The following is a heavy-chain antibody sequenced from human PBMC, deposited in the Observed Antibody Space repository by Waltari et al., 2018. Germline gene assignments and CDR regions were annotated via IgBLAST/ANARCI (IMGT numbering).Heavy chain of an antibody. CDR3: ARGGKAARPHWYFDL. V-gene: IGHV4-34*01. CDR1: GGSFSGYY. Sequence: QVQLQQWGAGLLKPSETLSLTCAVYGGSFSGYYWSWIRQPPGKGLEWIGEINHSGSTTYTPSLKSRVTISVDTSKNQFSLKLSSVTAADTAVYYCARGGKAARPHWYFDLWGRGTLVTVSS. CDR2: INHSGST. J-gene: IGHJ2*01. D-gene: IGHD6-6*01.